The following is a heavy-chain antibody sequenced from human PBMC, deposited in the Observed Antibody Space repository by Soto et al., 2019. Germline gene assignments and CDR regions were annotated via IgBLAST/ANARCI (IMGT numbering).Heavy chain of an antibody. Sequence: GGSLRLSCAASGFTFSSYSMNWVRQAPGKGLEWVSYISSISSTIYYADSVKGRFTISRDNAKNSLYLQMNSLRDEDTAVYYCARGELRYFDWFDAFDIWGQGTMVTVSS. CDR2: ISSISSTI. CDR1: GFTFSSYS. V-gene: IGHV3-48*02. J-gene: IGHJ3*02. D-gene: IGHD3-9*01. CDR3: ARGELRYFDWFDAFDI.